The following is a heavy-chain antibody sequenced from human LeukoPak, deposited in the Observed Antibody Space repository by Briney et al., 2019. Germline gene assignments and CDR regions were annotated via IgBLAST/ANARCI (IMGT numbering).Heavy chain of an antibody. J-gene: IGHJ6*02. CDR1: GGSIGTYY. V-gene: IGHV4-59*13. CDR2: IYYSGST. Sequence: SETLSLTCTVSGGSIGTYYWSWIRQPPGKGLEWIGYIYYSGSTNYNPSLKSRVTISVYTSKNKLCLKLNSVTAADTAVYYCGREGRTYGMDVWGQGTTVTVSS. CDR3: GREGRTYGMDV.